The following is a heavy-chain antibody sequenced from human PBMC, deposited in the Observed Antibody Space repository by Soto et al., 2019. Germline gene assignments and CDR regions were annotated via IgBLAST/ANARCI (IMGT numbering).Heavy chain of an antibody. CDR1: GGSISSGNYY. J-gene: IGHJ5*02. V-gene: IGHV4-31*03. CDR3: ARETYCSDDSCHSGWLDA. D-gene: IGHD2-15*01. Sequence: PSETLSLTCTVSGGSISSGNYYWSWIRQHPGKGLEWIGYIYYSGSTYYKTSLKSRVTISVDTSNQFSLKLNSVTAADTAVYYWARETYCSDDSCHSGWLDAWGQGTLVTAPQ. CDR2: IYYSGST.